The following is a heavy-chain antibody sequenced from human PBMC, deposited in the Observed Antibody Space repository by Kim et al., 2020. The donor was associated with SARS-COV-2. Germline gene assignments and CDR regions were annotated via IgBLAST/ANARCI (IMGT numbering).Heavy chain of an antibody. CDR3: ARALYYDFWSGYGYGMDV. J-gene: IGHJ6*02. Sequence: ASVKVSCKASGYTFTSYYMHWVRQAPGQGLEWMGIINPSGGSTSYAQKFQGRVTMTRDTSTSTVYMELSSLRSEDTAVYYCARALYYDFWSGYGYGMDVWGQGTTVTVSS. CDR1: GYTFTSYY. V-gene: IGHV1-46*01. CDR2: INPSGGST. D-gene: IGHD3-3*01.